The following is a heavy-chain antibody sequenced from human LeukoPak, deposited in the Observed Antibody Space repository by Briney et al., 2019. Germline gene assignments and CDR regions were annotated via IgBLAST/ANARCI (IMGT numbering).Heavy chain of an antibody. CDR1: GFTFRNYA. D-gene: IGHD2-15*01. CDR3: AKEESLYYYFDY. V-gene: IGHV3-23*01. J-gene: IGHJ4*02. Sequence: GGSLRLSCAASGFTFRNYAMSWVRQAPGQGLEWVSGISDTGGSTYYADSVKGRFTISRDNSKNTLYLQMNSLRAEDTAVYYCAKEESLYYYFDYWGQGTLVTVSS. CDR2: ISDTGGST.